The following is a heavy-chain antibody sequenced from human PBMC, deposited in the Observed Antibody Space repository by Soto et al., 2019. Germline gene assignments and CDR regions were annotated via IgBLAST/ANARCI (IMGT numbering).Heavy chain of an antibody. CDR1: GFTFSSYA. D-gene: IGHD4-17*01. CDR3: AKFRGMTTVSASDY. V-gene: IGHV3-23*01. CDR2: ISGSGGST. Sequence: EVQLLESGGGLVQPGGSLRLSCAASGFTFSSYAMSWVRQAPGKGLEWVSAISGSGGSTYYADSVKGRFTISRDNSKNTVYLQMNSLRAEDTAVYYCAKFRGMTTVSASDYWGQGTLVTVSS. J-gene: IGHJ4*02.